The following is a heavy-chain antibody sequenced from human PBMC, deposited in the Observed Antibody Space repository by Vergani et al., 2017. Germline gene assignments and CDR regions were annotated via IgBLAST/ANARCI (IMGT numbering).Heavy chain of an antibody. CDR1: GFTFNQYG. V-gene: IGHV3-33*01. J-gene: IGHJ5*02. Sequence: QVQLVESGGGVVQPGRSLRLSCAASGFTFNQYGMHWVRPAPGKGLEWVAVTWYDGNNKQYADSVKGRFTISRDNSKSTMYLQMNSLRDKDTGLYYCARDLRLLYDRFDPWGQGTLVTVSS. D-gene: IGHD5-12*01. CDR3: ARDLRLLYDRFDP. CDR2: TWYDGNNK.